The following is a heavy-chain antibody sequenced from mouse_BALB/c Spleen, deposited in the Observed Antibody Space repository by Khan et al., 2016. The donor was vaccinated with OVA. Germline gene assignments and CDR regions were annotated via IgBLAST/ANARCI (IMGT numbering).Heavy chain of an antibody. CDR3: GIYYDDDWFAY. CDR2: IHYSGST. D-gene: IGHD2-4*01. V-gene: IGHV3-1*02. J-gene: IGHJ3*01. CDR1: GYSITSGYS. Sequence: EVKLLESGPDLVKPSQSLSLTCTVTGYSITSGYSWHWIRQFPGNKLEWMGYIHYSGSTNYNPSLKSRISITRDTSKHQFFLQLNSVTTEDTATYYCGIYYDDDWFAYWGQGTLVTVS.